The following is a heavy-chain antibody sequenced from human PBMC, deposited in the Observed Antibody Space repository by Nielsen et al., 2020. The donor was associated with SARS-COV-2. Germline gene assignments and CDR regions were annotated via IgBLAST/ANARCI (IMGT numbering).Heavy chain of an antibody. D-gene: IGHD2-21*01. J-gene: IGHJ6*03. CDR1: GGSFSGYY. CDR2: INHSGST. CDR3: ARGRRAGEAYYYYMDV. V-gene: IGHV4-34*01. Sequence: SETLSLTCAVYGGSFSGYYWSWIRQPPGKGLEWIGEINHSGSTNYNTSLKSRVTISVDTSKNQFSLKLSSVTAADTAVYYCARGRRAGEAYYYYMDVWGKGTTVTVSS.